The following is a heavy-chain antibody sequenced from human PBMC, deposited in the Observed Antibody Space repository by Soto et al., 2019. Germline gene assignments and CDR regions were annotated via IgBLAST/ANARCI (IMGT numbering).Heavy chain of an antibody. Sequence: QVQLVESGGGVVQPGRSLRLSCVASGFTFSSYGMHWVRQAPGKGLEWVAIISYDGSNTYYADSVKGRFTISRDNSKNARYLQMNSLRDEDTSVYYCAKEGGLSGSYYISSSYYFAYWGQGTLVTVSS. CDR3: AKEGGLSGSYYISSSYYFAY. V-gene: IGHV3-30*18. D-gene: IGHD1-26*01. CDR1: GFTFSSYG. CDR2: ISYDGSNT. J-gene: IGHJ4*02.